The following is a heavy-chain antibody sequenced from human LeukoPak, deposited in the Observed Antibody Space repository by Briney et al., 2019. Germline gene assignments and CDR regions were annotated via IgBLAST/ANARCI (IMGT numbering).Heavy chain of an antibody. J-gene: IGHJ4*02. CDR2: IIPIFGTA. V-gene: IGHV1-69*01. CDR1: GGTFSSYA. D-gene: IGHD3-10*01. CDR3: ARDLGNYYGSGSYYY. Sequence: SVKGSCKASGGTFSSYAISWVRQAPGQGLEWMGGIIPIFGTANYAQKFQGRVTITADESTSTAYMELSSLRSEDTAVYYCARDLGNYYGSGSYYYWGQGTLVTVSS.